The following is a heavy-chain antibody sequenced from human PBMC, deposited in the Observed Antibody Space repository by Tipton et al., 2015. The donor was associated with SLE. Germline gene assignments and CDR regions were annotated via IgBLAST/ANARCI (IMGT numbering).Heavy chain of an antibody. Sequence: TLSLTCTVSGGSISSYYWSWIRQPPGKGLEWIGYIYYSGSTNYNPSLKSRVTISVDTSKNQFSLKLSSVTAADTAVYYCARGSRVQGVLGVWGQGTLVTVSS. J-gene: IGHJ4*02. CDR2: IYYSGST. CDR3: ARGSRVQGVLGV. V-gene: IGHV4-59*12. CDR1: GGSISSYY. D-gene: IGHD3-10*01.